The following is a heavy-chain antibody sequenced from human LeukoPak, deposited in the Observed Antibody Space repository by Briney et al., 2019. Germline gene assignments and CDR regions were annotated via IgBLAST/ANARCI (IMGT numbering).Heavy chain of an antibody. D-gene: IGHD2-15*01. J-gene: IGHJ5*02. V-gene: IGHV3-21*01. Sequence: PGGSLRLSCAASGFTISSYSMDWVRQAPGKGLEWVSSISSSSSYIYYADSVKGRFTISRDNAKKSLYLQMNTLRAEDTAVYSCARGADGVSSNSRGWFDPWGQGTLVTVSS. CDR2: ISSSSSYI. CDR3: ARGADGVSSNSRGWFDP. CDR1: GFTISSYS.